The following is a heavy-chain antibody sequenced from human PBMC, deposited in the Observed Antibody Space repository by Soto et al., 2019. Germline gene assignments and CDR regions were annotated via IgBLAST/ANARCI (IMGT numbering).Heavy chain of an antibody. J-gene: IGHJ6*02. CDR1: GFSFSSYG. D-gene: IGHD3-3*01. CDR2: ISYDGSTK. Sequence: QVQLVESGGGVVQPGRSLRLSCAASGFSFSSYGMHWVRQAPGKGLEWVAVISYDGSTKYYPDSVKGRFSISRDNSKNTLYLQMNSLRAEYTVVYYCARDSQTYDFWGGLGYYYYGMHVWGQGTTVTVSS. V-gene: IGHV3-30*03. CDR3: ARDSQTYDFWGGLGYYYYGMHV.